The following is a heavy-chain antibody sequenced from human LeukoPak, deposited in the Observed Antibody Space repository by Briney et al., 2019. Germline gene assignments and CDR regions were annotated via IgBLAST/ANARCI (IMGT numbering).Heavy chain of an antibody. CDR1: GFTFSNYA. Sequence: SAGTLRLSCSASGFTFSNYAMHWVRQAPGKGLEYVSAISSNGGSTYYADSVKGRVTISRDNSKNTLYLRMSGLRDENTALYFSVRALGYCSGGSCLAFDIWGQGTMVTVSS. CDR3: VRALGYCSGGSCLAFDI. J-gene: IGHJ3*02. D-gene: IGHD2-15*01. CDR2: ISSNGGST. V-gene: IGHV3-64D*06.